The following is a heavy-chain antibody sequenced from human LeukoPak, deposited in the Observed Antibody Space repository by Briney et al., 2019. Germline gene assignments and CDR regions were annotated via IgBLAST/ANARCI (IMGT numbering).Heavy chain of an antibody. D-gene: IGHD6-19*01. CDR3: AKGTFSSGWFQGFYFDY. Sequence: QXXGXXXXWMGGIIPIFGTANYAQKFQGRVTITADESTSTAYMELSSLRSEDTAVYYCAKGTFSSGWFQGFYFDYWGQGTLVTVSS. J-gene: IGHJ4*02. V-gene: IGHV1-69*01. CDR2: IIPIFGTA.